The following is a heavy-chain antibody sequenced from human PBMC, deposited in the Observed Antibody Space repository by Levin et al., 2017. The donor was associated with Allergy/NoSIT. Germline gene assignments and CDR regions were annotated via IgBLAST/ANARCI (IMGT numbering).Heavy chain of an antibody. V-gene: IGHV5-51*01. CDR3: ARRAADAFDI. CDR1: GVSFTSNW. D-gene: IGHD2-15*01. J-gene: IGHJ3*02. Sequence: KVSCKGSGVSFTSNWIAWVRQMTGRGLEWVGIIYPGDSDTRYSPSFQGQVTISADNSISTAYLQWSSLKASDTAMYYCARRAADAFDIWGQGTMVTVSS. CDR2: IYPGDSDT.